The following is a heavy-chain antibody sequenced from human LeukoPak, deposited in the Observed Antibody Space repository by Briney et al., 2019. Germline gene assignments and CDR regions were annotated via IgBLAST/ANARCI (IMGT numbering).Heavy chain of an antibody. Sequence: GASVKVSCKASAYTFTSYGISWVRQAPGQGLEWMGGIIPIFGTANYAQKFQGRVTITTDTSTSTAYMELRSLRSDDTAVYYCAREIRHVDIVATSNAFDIWGQGTMVTVSS. CDR3: AREIRHVDIVATSNAFDI. CDR2: IIPIFGTA. D-gene: IGHD5-12*01. CDR1: AYTFTSYG. V-gene: IGHV1-69*05. J-gene: IGHJ3*02.